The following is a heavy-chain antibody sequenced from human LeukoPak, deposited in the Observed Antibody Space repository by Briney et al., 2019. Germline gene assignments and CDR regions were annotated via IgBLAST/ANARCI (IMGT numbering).Heavy chain of an antibody. CDR1: GGSFSGYY. CDR3: ARAGAAYYGSGSYYNGAFDI. V-gene: IGHV4-59*01. CDR2: IYYSGST. D-gene: IGHD3-10*01. Sequence: SETLSLTCAVYGGSFSGYYWSWIRQPPGRGLEWIGYIYYSGSTNYNPSLKSRVTISVDTSKNQFSLKLSSVTAADTAVYYCARAGAAYYGSGSYYNGAFDIWGQGTMVTVSS. J-gene: IGHJ3*02.